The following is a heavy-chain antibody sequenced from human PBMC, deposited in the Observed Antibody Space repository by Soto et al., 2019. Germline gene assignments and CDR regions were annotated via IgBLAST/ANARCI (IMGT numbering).Heavy chain of an antibody. CDR2: ISAYNGNT. J-gene: IGHJ1*01. V-gene: IGHV1-18*04. CDR1: GYTFTSYG. Sequence: SVKVSCKASGYTFTSYGISWVRQAPGQGLEWMGWISAYNGNTNYAQKLQGRVTMTTDTSTSTAYMELRSLRSDDTAVYYCAKMGGGNLPKLFHVWGHGTLVTVSS. CDR3: AKMGGGNLPKLFHV. D-gene: IGHD6-6*01.